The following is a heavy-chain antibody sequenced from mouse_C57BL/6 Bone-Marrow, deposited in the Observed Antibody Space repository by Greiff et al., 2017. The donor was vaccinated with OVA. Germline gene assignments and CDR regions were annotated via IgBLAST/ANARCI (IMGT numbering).Heavy chain of an antibody. CDR3: AREGDYGSDY. CDR2: IDPSDSET. D-gene: IGHD1-2*01. J-gene: IGHJ2*01. Sequence: VQLQQPGAELVRPGSSVKLSCKASGYTFTSYWMHWVKQRPIQGLEWIGNIDPSDSETHYNQKFKDKATLTVDKPSSTAYLQLSSLTSEDSAVYYCAREGDYGSDYWGQGTTVTVSA. CDR1: GYTFTSYW. V-gene: IGHV1-52*01.